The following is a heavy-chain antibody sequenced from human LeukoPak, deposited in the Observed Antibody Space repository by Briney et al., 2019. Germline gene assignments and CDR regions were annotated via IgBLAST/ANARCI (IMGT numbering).Heavy chain of an antibody. CDR1: GYTFTSYD. J-gene: IGHJ4*02. V-gene: IGHV1-8*01. CDR3: ARFPNYDFWSGYYSVDY. CDR2: MNPNSGNT. Sequence: ASVKVSCKASGYTFTSYDINWVRQATGQGLEWMGWMNPNSGNTGYAQKFQGRVTMTRNTSISTAYMELSSLRSEDTAVYYRARFPNYDFWSGYYSVDYWGQGTLVTVPS. D-gene: IGHD3-3*01.